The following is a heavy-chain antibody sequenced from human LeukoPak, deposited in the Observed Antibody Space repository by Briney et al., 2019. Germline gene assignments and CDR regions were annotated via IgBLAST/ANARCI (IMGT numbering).Heavy chain of an antibody. D-gene: IGHD2-21*02. J-gene: IGHJ4*02. CDR3: VREDTPATANY. CDR1: GFNFANHA. CDR2: ISGGGDIT. V-gene: IGHV3-23*01. Sequence: GGSLRLSCAASGFNFANHAMSWVRQTPGKGLEWVSAISGGGDITYYADSVTGRFTISRDSSKDTLFLQMHSLRPGDTAVYYCVREDTPATANYWGQGTLVTISS.